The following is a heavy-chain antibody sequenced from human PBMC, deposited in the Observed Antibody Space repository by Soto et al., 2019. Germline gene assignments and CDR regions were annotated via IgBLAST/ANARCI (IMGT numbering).Heavy chain of an antibody. CDR1: GFTFSTYA. D-gene: IGHD3-16*01. Sequence: GGSLRLSCAASGFTFSTYAMSWVRQAPGKGLEWVSVISSSGESTYYADSVKGRFTISRDNSKDTLSLQMNGLRAEDTAVYYCAKDPWHYIWGTLLGPVDCWGQGTLVTVSS. J-gene: IGHJ4*02. V-gene: IGHV3-23*01. CDR2: ISSSGEST. CDR3: AKDPWHYIWGTLLGPVDC.